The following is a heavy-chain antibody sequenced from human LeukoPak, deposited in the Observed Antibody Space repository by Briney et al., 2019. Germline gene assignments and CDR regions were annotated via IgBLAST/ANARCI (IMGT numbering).Heavy chain of an antibody. J-gene: IGHJ4*02. Sequence: QPGGSLGLSCAASGFTVSSNYMSWVRQAPGKGLEWVSVIYSGGSTYYADSVKGRFTISRDNSKNTLYLQMNSLRAEDTAVYYCARDFDDFWSGYYDYWGQGTLVTVSS. D-gene: IGHD3-3*01. CDR1: GFTVSSNY. CDR2: IYSGGST. CDR3: ARDFDDFWSGYYDY. V-gene: IGHV3-66*02.